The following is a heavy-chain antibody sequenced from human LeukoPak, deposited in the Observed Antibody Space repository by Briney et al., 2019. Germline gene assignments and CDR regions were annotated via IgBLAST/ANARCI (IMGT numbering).Heavy chain of an antibody. D-gene: IGHD3-3*01. CDR2: IWYDGSNK. CDR3: AREREGGGDFWSGLWVPSYGMDV. CDR1: GFTFSSYG. J-gene: IGHJ6*02. Sequence: GRSLRLSCAASGFTFSSYGMHWVRQAPGKGLEWVAVIWYDGSNKYYADSVKGRFTISRDNSKNTLYLQMNSLRAEDTAVYYCAREREGGGDFWSGLWVPSYGMDVWGQGTTVTVSS. V-gene: IGHV3-33*01.